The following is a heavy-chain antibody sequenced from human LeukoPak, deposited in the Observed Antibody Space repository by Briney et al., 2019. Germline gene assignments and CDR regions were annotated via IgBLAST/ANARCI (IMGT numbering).Heavy chain of an antibody. CDR1: GFSLSSYY. Sequence: GGSLRLPCAASGFSLSSYYMSWVRQAPGKGLEWLANIGYDGSQKNYEDSLEGRFTISKDNAKNSLFLEINSLRAEDTAVYYCAREYFPPGLLTIVFDNWGQGTLVTVSS. D-gene: IGHD3-9*01. V-gene: IGHV3-7*01. CDR3: AREYFPPGLLTIVFDN. CDR2: IGYDGSQK. J-gene: IGHJ4*02.